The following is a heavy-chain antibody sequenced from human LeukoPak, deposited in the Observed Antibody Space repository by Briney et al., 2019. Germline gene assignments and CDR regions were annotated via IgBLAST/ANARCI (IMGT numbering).Heavy chain of an antibody. CDR1: GYTFTGYY. V-gene: IGHV1-2*02. J-gene: IGHJ4*02. CDR3: ARDLYSGIAVAGTFYYFDY. D-gene: IGHD6-19*01. Sequence: ASVKVSCKASGYTFTGYYMHWVRQAPGQGLEWMGWINPNSGGTNYAQKFQGRVTMTRDTSISTAYMELSRLRSADTAVYYCARDLYSGIAVAGTFYYFDYWGQGTLVTVSS. CDR2: INPNSGGT.